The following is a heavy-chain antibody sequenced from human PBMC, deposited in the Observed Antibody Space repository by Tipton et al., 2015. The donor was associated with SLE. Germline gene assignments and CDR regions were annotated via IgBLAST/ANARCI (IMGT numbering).Heavy chain of an antibody. V-gene: IGHV4-34*01. Sequence: TLSLTCAVYGGSFRGYHWTWIRQPPGQGLEWIGEIADTGSPNYNPSLKSRVTKSLDTSKSQFSLILNSLTAADTAVYYCARGPFQRWPPGASWGQGTLVTVSS. D-gene: IGHD6-19*01. CDR1: GGSFRGYH. CDR2: IADTGSP. CDR3: ARGPFQRWPPGAS. J-gene: IGHJ5*02.